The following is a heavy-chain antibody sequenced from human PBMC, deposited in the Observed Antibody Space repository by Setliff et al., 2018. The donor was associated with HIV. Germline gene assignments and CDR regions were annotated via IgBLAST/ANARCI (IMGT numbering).Heavy chain of an antibody. CDR1: GGSVSSTAFY. CDR2: IYYSGST. Sequence: PSETLSLTCTVSGGSVSSTAFYWSWIRQHPGKGLEWIGDIYYSGSTFYNPSLKSRVSISVDTSKKQFSLNLRSVTAADTAIYFCARKVGGDFDYWGQGTLVTVSS. V-gene: IGHV4-31*03. D-gene: IGHD4-17*01. J-gene: IGHJ4*02. CDR3: ARKVGGDFDY.